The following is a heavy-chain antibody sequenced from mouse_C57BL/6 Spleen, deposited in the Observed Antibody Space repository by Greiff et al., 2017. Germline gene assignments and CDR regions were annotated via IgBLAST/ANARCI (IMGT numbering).Heavy chain of an antibody. D-gene: IGHD1-1*01. Sequence: QVQLQQSGAELARPGASVKLSCKASGYTFTSYGISWVKQRTGQGLEWIGEIYPRSGNTYYNEKFKGKATLTADKSSSTAYMELRSLTSEDSAVYSCARPLHYYGSTAYAMDYWGQGTSVTVSS. CDR3: ARPLHYYGSTAYAMDY. CDR1: GYTFTSYG. V-gene: IGHV1-81*01. CDR2: IYPRSGNT. J-gene: IGHJ4*01.